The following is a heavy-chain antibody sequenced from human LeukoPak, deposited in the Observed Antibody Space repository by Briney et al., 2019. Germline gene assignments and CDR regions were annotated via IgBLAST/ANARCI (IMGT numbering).Heavy chain of an antibody. CDR2: IRGGGTSE. V-gene: IGHV3-23*01. Sequence: GGSLRLSCTASGFTFSAYAMMWVRQAPGKGPEWVSAIRGGGTSEFYADSVKGRFRISRDNSKDTLFLQMNSLRAEDTAVYYCCRRYYGEHVLDYWGQGTLVTVSS. CDR3: CRRYYGEHVLDY. CDR1: GFTFSAYA. J-gene: IGHJ4*02. D-gene: IGHD4-17*01.